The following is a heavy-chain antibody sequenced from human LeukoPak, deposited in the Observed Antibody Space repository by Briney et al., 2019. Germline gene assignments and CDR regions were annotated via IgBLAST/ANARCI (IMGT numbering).Heavy chain of an antibody. Sequence: SETLSLTCTVSGGSVNSYFWSWIRQPPGKGLEWIGRIHYSGSTTYNPSLKSRVTISVDVSKNQFSLKLSSVTAADTAVYYCARHKTGGTYPLDYWGQGTLVTVSS. CDR3: ARHKTGGTYPLDY. D-gene: IGHD1-26*01. CDR1: GGSVNSYF. J-gene: IGHJ4*02. V-gene: IGHV4-59*08. CDR2: IHYSGST.